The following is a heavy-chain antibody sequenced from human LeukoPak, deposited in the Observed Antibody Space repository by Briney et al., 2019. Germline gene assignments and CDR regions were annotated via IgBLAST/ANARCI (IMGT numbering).Heavy chain of an antibody. Sequence: PGGSLRLSCAASGFTFSSHGMHWVREAPGKGLEWVAVIWYDGSDKYYADSVKGRFTISRDNSKNTLYLQMTSLRADDTAVYYCARDRVLHYFDYWGQGALVTVSS. CDR3: ARDRVLHYFDY. V-gene: IGHV3-33*01. J-gene: IGHJ4*02. CDR1: GFTFSSHG. D-gene: IGHD3-16*01. CDR2: IWYDGSDK.